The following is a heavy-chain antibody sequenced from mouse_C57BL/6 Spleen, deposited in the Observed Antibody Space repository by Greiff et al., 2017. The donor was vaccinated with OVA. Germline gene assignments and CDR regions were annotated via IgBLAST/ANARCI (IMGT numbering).Heavy chain of an antibody. CDR3: DRRVGTTSSVSDYFDY. D-gene: IGHD2-14*01. CDR1: GYTFTSYW. Sequence: QVQLQQPGAELVKPGASVKLSCKASGYTFTSYWMQWVKQRPGQGLEWIGEIDPSDSYTNYNQKFKGKATLTVDTSSSTAYMQLSSLTSEDSAVSYGDRRVGTTSSVSDYFDYWGQGTTLTVSS. J-gene: IGHJ2*01. V-gene: IGHV1-50*01. CDR2: IDPSDSYT.